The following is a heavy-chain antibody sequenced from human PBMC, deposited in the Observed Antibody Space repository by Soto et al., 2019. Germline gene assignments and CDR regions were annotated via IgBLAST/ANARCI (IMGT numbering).Heavy chain of an antibody. V-gene: IGHV3-23*01. J-gene: IGHJ5*02. CDR2: ISGSGATT. CDR3: AKDPLQQLLPNWFDP. CDR1: GFTFSTYA. Sequence: GGSLRLSCAASGFTFSTYAMSWVRQAPGKGLEWVSAISGSGATTYYADSVKGRFTISRDNSKNTLYLQMNSLRAEDTALYYCAKDPLQQLLPNWFDPWGQGTLVTVSS. D-gene: IGHD1-26*01.